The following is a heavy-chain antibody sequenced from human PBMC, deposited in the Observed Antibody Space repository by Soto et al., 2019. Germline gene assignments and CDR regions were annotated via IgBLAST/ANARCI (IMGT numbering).Heavy chain of an antibody. CDR3: ARGNWNYAYDY. CDR1: GGSISSYY. V-gene: IGHV4-59*08. Sequence: SETLSLTCTVSGGSISSYYWSWIRQPPGKGLEWIGYIYYSGSTNYNPSLKSRVTISVDTSKNQFSLKLSSVTAADTAVYYCARGNWNYAYDYWGQGTLVTVS. CDR2: IYYSGST. J-gene: IGHJ4*02. D-gene: IGHD1-7*01.